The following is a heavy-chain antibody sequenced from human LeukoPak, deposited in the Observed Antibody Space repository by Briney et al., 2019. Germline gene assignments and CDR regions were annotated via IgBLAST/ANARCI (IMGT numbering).Heavy chain of an antibody. D-gene: IGHD6-19*01. CDR2: IYYSGNT. CDR1: GGSISSYY. CDR3: ARRYSSGWSEYTIDY. Sequence: SETLSLTCTVSGGSISSYYWSWIRQPAGKGLEWIGSIYYSGNTYYKSSLKSRVTIAVDTSKNQFSLKLSSVTAADTAVYYCARRYSSGWSEYTIDYWGQGTLVTVSS. J-gene: IGHJ4*02. V-gene: IGHV4-59*04.